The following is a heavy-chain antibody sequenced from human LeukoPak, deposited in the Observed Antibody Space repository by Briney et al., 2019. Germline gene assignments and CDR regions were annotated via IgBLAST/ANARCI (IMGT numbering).Heavy chain of an antibody. CDR3: ARARYYSGYDSEEDY. CDR1: GFTFSSYA. Sequence: GGSLRLSCEASGFTFSSYAMSWVRQAPGKGLEWVSAISGSGGSTYYADSVKGRFTISRDNSKNTLYLQMNSLRAEDTAVYYCARARYYSGYDSEEDYWGQGTLVTVSS. J-gene: IGHJ4*02. D-gene: IGHD5-12*01. CDR2: ISGSGGST. V-gene: IGHV3-23*01.